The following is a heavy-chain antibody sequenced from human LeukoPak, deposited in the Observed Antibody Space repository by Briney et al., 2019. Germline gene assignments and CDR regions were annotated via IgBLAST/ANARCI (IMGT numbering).Heavy chain of an antibody. D-gene: IGHD3-10*01. V-gene: IGHV4-34*01. J-gene: IGHJ4*02. CDR1: GGSFSGYY. CDR3: ARLRRYYGSGSYSFDY. Sequence: PSETLSLTCAVYGGSFSGYYWSWIRQPPGKGLEWIGEINHSGSTNYNPSLKSRVTISVDTSKNQFSLKLSSVTAADTAVYYCARLRRYYGSGSYSFDYWGQGTLVTVSS. CDR2: INHSGST.